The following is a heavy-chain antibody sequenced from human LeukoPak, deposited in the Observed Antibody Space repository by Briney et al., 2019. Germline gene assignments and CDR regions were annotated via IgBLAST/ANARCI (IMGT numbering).Heavy chain of an antibody. V-gene: IGHV1-69*13. CDR2: ILPIFGTS. Sequence: SVKVSCKASGGTFSSYVINWVRQAPGQGLEWMGGILPIFGTSIYAQQFQGRVTITADESTNTAYMELNRLRSDDTATYYCARAEDQGRYFDWLPGFDPWGQGTLVTVSS. CDR3: ARAEDQGRYFDWLPGFDP. D-gene: IGHD3-9*01. CDR1: GGTFSSYV. J-gene: IGHJ5*02.